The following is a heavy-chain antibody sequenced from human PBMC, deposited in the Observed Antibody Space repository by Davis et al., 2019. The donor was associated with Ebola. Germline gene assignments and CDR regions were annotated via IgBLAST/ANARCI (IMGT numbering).Heavy chain of an antibody. CDR1: GGSISSYY. CDR2: IYYSGST. D-gene: IGHD3-22*01. Sequence: PSETLSLTCTVSGGSISSYYWSWIRQPPGKGLEWIGYIYYSGSTNYNPSLKSRVTISVDTSKNQFSLKLSSVTAADTAVYYCAGRYYYDSSGYRHWGQGTLVTVSS. V-gene: IGHV4-59*08. CDR3: AGRYYYDSSGYRH. J-gene: IGHJ1*01.